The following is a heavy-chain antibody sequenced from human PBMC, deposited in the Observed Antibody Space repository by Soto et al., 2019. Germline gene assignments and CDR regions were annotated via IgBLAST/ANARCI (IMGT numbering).Heavy chain of an antibody. V-gene: IGHV3-33*01. CDR3: MRDPWLQKWLENDY. J-gene: IGHJ4*02. Sequence: TGGSLRLSCAASGFTFSSYGMHWVRQAPGKGLEWVSVIWYDGSNKYYADPVKGRFTISRDNSKNTLYLEMNSLRVEDTAVYYCMRDPWLQKWLENDYWGQGTLVTVSS. D-gene: IGHD6-19*01. CDR2: IWYDGSNK. CDR1: GFTFSSYG.